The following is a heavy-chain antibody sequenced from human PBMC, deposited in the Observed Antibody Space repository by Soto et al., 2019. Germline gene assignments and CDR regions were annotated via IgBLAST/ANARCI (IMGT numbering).Heavy chain of an antibody. CDR1: GFTFSSYA. V-gene: IGHV3-30-3*01. CDR2: ISYDGSNK. CDR3: ARDGRYCSSTSCQRNWFDP. D-gene: IGHD2-2*01. J-gene: IGHJ5*02. Sequence: VQLVESGGGLVQPGGSLRLSCAASGFTFSSYAMHWVRQAPGKGLEWVAVISYDGSNKYYADSVKGRFTISRDNSKNTLYLQMNSLRAEDTAVYYCARDGRYCSSTSCQRNWFDPWGQGTLVTVSS.